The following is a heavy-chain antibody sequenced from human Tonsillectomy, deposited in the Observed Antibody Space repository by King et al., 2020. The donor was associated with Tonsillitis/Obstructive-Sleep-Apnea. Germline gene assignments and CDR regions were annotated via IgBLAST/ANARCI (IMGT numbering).Heavy chain of an antibody. CDR3: ARGSSDWYGIDY. CDR1: RFTFSSYW. J-gene: IGHJ4*02. V-gene: IGHV3-74*01. Sequence: VQLVESGGGLVQPRGSLRLSCGASRFTFSSYWMHWVRQVPGKGLVWVSRINSDGSNTGYEDSVKGRFTISRDNAENTLYLQMNSLRAEDTAVYYCARGSSDWYGIDYWGQGTLVTVSS. CDR2: INSDGSNT. D-gene: IGHD6-19*01.